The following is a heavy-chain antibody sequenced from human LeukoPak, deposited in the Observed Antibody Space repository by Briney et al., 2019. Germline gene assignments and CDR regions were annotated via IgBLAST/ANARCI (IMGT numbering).Heavy chain of an antibody. CDR1: GYTFTGYY. CDR2: INPNSGGT. D-gene: IGHD2-2*01. J-gene: IGHJ4*02. V-gene: IGHV1-2*02. CDR3: ARKSASRATSEFDY. Sequence: ASVKVSCKASGYTFTGYYMHWVRQAPGQGLEWMGYINPNSGGTNYAQKFQGRVTMTRDTSISTAYMELCRLTSDDTAVYYCARKSASRATSEFDYWGQGTLVTVSS.